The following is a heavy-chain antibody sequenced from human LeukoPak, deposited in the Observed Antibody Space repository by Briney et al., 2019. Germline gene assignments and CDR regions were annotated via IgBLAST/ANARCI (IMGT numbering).Heavy chain of an antibody. CDR2: IIPILGIA. CDR3: ARTTGIAAAAPLDY. V-gene: IGHV1-69*04. Sequence: SVKVSCKASGGTFSSYAISWVRQAPGQGLEWMGRIIPILGIANYAQKFQGRVTITADKSTSTAYMELSSLRSEDTAVYYRARTTGIAAAAPLDYWGQGTLVTVSS. D-gene: IGHD6-13*01. J-gene: IGHJ4*02. CDR1: GGTFSSYA.